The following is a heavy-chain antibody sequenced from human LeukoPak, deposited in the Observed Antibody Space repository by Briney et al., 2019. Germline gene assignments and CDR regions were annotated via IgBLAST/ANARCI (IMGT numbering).Heavy chain of an antibody. J-gene: IGHJ3*02. Sequence: PSETLSLTCTVSGGSISGYYWSWIRQPPGRGLDWIGYIYDSGRTNYNPSLKSRVTISVDTSKNQFSLKLSSVTAADTAVYYCARQGQGGSYYFHDAFDIWGQGTMVTVSS. CDR2: IYDSGRT. V-gene: IGHV4-59*01. D-gene: IGHD1-26*01. CDR1: GGSISGYY. CDR3: ARQGQGGSYYFHDAFDI.